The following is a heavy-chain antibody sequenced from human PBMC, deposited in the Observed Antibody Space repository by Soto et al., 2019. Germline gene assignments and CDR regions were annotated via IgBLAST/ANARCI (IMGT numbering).Heavy chain of an antibody. D-gene: IGHD3-3*01. V-gene: IGHV4-34*01. J-gene: IGHJ4*02. CDR1: GGSFSGYY. CDR2: IKHSGST. CDR3: AKRGRFLSYFDY. Sequence: QVQLQQWGAGLLKSSETLSLTCAVYGGSFSGYYWSWIRQPPGKGLEWIGEIKHSGSTNYNPSLKSRVTISADTSKNQFSLKLSSVTAADTAVYYCAKRGRFLSYFDYWGQGTLVTVSS.